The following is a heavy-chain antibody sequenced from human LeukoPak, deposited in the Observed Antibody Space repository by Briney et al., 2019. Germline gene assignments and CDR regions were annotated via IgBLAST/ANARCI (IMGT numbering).Heavy chain of an antibody. CDR3: AKDLLRFLEWLFVFDY. CDR2: ISGSGGST. D-gene: IGHD3-3*01. Sequence: GGSLRLSCAASGFTFSSYAMSWVRQAPGKGLEWVSAISGSGGSTYYADSVKGRFTISRDNSQNTLYLQMNSLRAEDTAVYYCAKDLLRFLEWLFVFDYWGQGTLVTVSS. CDR1: GFTFSSYA. V-gene: IGHV3-23*01. J-gene: IGHJ4*02.